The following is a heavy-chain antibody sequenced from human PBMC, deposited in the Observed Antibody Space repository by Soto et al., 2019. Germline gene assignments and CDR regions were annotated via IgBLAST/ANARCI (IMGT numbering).Heavy chain of an antibody. Sequence: EVQLLESGGGLVQPGGSLRLSCAASGFTFSSYAMSWVRQAPGKGLEWVSAISGSGGSTYYADSVKGRFSISRDNSKNTLYLQMNSLRAEDTAVYHCAKRDGDTGSFDYYYGMHVWGQGTTVTVSS. V-gene: IGHV3-23*01. J-gene: IGHJ6*02. D-gene: IGHD3-10*01. CDR2: ISGSGGST. CDR3: AKRDGDTGSFDYYYGMHV. CDR1: GFTFSSYA.